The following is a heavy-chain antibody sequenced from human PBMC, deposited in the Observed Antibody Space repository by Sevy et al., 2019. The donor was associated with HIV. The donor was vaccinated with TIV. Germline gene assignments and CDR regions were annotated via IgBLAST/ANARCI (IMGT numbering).Heavy chain of an antibody. CDR1: GFTFSSYA. V-gene: IGHV3-23*01. J-gene: IGHJ5*02. CDR2: FRGSGDKT. Sequence: GGSLRLSCAASGFTFSSYAMSWVRLAPGKGLEWVSGFRGSGDKTDYADSVKGRITIFRDNSKNTLYLEMHSLRGDDTAVYYSAKDRPYTSGWFDPWGQGTLVTVSS. CDR3: AKDRPYTSGWFDP. D-gene: IGHD6-19*01.